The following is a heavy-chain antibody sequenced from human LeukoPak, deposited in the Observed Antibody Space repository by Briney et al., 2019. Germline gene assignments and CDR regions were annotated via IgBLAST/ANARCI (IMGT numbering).Heavy chain of an antibody. Sequence: GGSLRLSCATSGFTFSSYALNWVRQAPGKGLEWVAGISASSGNTFYADSMKGRFTISRDSSKSTLFLQMNSLRAEDTAVYYCAKVSCGGNCFYAFDVWGRGTMVAVSS. V-gene: IGHV3-23*01. CDR1: GFTFSSYA. D-gene: IGHD2-21*02. J-gene: IGHJ3*01. CDR2: ISASSGNT. CDR3: AKVSCGGNCFYAFDV.